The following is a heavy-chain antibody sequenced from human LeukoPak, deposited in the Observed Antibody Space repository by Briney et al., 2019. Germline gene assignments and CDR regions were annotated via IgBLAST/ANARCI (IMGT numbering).Heavy chain of an antibody. CDR1: GGSFSGYY. D-gene: IGHD3-22*01. CDR3: ARQVITTWGFDY. V-gene: IGHV4-59*01. Sequence: SETLSLTCAVYGGSFSGYYWSWIRQPPGKGLEWIGYIYYSGSTNYNPSLKSRVTISVDTSKNQFSLKLSSVTAADTAVYYCARQVITTWGFDYWGQGTLVTVSS. J-gene: IGHJ4*02. CDR2: IYYSGST.